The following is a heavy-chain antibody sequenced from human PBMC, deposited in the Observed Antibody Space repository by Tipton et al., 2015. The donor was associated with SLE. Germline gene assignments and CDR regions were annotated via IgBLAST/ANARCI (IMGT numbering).Heavy chain of an antibody. CDR2: IPYDGSNK. V-gene: IGHV3-30-3*01. Sequence: SLRLSCAASGFTFSSYTMHWVRQAPGKGLEWVALIPYDGSNKYYADSVKGRFTISRDNSKNTLYLQMNSLRPEDTAVYYCAREVEDTTDWYFDHWGRGTLVTVSS. CDR3: AREVEDTTDWYFDH. D-gene: IGHD2-15*01. J-gene: IGHJ2*01. CDR1: GFTFSSYT.